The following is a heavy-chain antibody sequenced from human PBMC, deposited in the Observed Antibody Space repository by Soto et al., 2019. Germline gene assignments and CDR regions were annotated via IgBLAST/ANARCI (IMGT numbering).Heavy chain of an antibody. V-gene: IGHV4-59*01. Sequence: PSETLSLTCTVSGGSISSYYWSWIRQPPGKGLEWIGYIYYSGSTNYNPSLKSRVTISVDTSKNQFSLKLSSVTAADTAVYYCARGGTMIVVGLNWFDPWGQGTLVTVSS. D-gene: IGHD3-22*01. CDR2: IYYSGST. CDR1: GGSISSYY. CDR3: ARGGTMIVVGLNWFDP. J-gene: IGHJ5*02.